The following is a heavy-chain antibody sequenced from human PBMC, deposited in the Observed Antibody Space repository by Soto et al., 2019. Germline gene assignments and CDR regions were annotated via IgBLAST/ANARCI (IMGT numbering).Heavy chain of an antibody. V-gene: IGHV1-3*01. CDR1: GYTFTSYA. CDR2: INAGNGNT. D-gene: IGHD3-10*01. Sequence: QVQLVQSGAEVKKPGASVKVSCKASGYTFTSYAMHWVRQAPGQRLEWMGWINAGNGNTKYSQKFQGSVTITRDTSANTSNMELSSLRSEDTAVYYCASSDLLLWFGELSAALPVYWGQGTLVTVSS. CDR3: ASSDLLLWFGELSAALPVY. J-gene: IGHJ4*02.